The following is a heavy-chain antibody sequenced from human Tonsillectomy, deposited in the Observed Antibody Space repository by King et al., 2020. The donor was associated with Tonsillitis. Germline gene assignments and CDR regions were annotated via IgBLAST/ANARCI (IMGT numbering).Heavy chain of an antibody. Sequence: HVQLVESGGGVVQPGRSLRLSCAASGFTFSSYGMHWVRQAPGKGLEWVALISYDGSNKHYADSVKGRFTISRDNSKNTLYLQMNSLRAEDTAVYYCARGGVDDFYGMDGSGQGNSVT. CDR3: ARGGVDDFYGMDG. CDR2: ISYDGSNK. V-gene: IGHV3-30*03. CDR1: GFTFSSYG. J-gene: IGHJ6*01. D-gene: IGHD6-25*01.